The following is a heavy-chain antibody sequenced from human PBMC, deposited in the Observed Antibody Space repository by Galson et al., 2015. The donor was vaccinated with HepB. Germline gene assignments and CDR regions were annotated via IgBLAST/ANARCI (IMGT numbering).Heavy chain of an antibody. Sequence: SLRLSCAASGFTFSSYAMSWVRQAPGKGLEWVSAISGSGGSTYYADSVKGRFTISRDNSKNTLYLQMNSLRAEDTAVYYCAKGRVGATDFDYWGQGTLVTVSS. V-gene: IGHV3-23*01. CDR3: AKGRVGATDFDY. J-gene: IGHJ4*02. CDR1: GFTFSSYA. CDR2: ISGSGGST. D-gene: IGHD1-26*01.